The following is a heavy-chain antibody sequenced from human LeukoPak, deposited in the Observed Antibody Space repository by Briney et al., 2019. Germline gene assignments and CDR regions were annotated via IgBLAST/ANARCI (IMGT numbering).Heavy chain of an antibody. CDR3: AKGVAIAARRGPPQH. CDR1: GFTFSSYG. CDR2: ISYDGSNK. Sequence: PGGSLRLSCAASGFTFSSYGMHWVRHAPGKGLELVAVISYDGSNKYYADSVKGRFTISRDNSKNTLYLQMNSLRAEDTAVYYCAKGVAIAARRGPPQHWGQGTLVTVSS. V-gene: IGHV3-30*18. D-gene: IGHD6-6*01. J-gene: IGHJ1*01.